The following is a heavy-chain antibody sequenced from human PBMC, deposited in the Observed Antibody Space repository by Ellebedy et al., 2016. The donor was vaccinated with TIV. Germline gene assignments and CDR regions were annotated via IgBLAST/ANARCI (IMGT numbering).Heavy chain of an antibody. CDR3: ARDLMGYGDYYYYGMDV. J-gene: IGHJ6*02. D-gene: IGHD4-17*01. CDR2: ISSSSSTI. CDR1: GFTFSSYS. Sequence: GVSLRLSCAASGFTFSSYSMNWVRQAPGKGLEWVSYISSSSSTIYYADSVKGRFTISRDNAKNSLYLQMNSLRDEDTAVYYCARDLMGYGDYYYYGMDVWGQGTTVTVSS. V-gene: IGHV3-48*02.